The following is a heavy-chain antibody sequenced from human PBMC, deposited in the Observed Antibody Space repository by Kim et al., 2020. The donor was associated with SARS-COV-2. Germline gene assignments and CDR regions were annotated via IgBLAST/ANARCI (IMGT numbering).Heavy chain of an antibody. D-gene: IGHD6-13*01. CDR1: GFTFDDYA. V-gene: IGHV3-9*01. CDR2: ISWNSGSI. J-gene: IGHJ1*01. Sequence: GGSLRLSCAASGFTFDDYAMHWVRQAPGKGLEWVSGISWNSGSIGYADSVKGRFTISIDSAKNSLYLQMNSLRPEDTALYYCAKDRPKKSAAGTMGSFQ. CDR3: AKDRPKKSAAGTMGSFQ.